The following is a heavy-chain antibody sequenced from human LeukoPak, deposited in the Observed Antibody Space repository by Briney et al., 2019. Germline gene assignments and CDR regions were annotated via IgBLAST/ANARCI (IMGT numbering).Heavy chain of an antibody. J-gene: IGHJ4*02. CDR2: INHSGST. V-gene: IGHV4-34*01. Sequence: SETLSLTCAVYGGSFSGYYWSWIRQPPGKGLEWIGGINHSGSTNYNPSLKSGVTISLDTHKNNFSLKLSSVTAADTAVYYCARPVSGSSGWYYTYWGQGTLVTVHS. CDR3: ARPVSGSSGWYYTY. D-gene: IGHD6-19*01. CDR1: GGSFSGYY.